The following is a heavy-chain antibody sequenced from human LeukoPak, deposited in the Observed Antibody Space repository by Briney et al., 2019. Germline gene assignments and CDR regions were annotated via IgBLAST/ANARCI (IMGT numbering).Heavy chain of an antibody. J-gene: IGHJ4*02. CDR1: GVTFSNHA. Sequence: GGSLRLSCAASGVTFSNHAMSWVRQAPGKGLEWVSTITGSGSTKFYADSVKGRFTISRDNSKNTLYLQMNSLRAEDTAVYYCAKDRGDYKEYWGQGSLVTVSS. CDR3: AKDRGDYKEY. V-gene: IGHV3-23*01. CDR2: ITGSGSTK. D-gene: IGHD3-16*01.